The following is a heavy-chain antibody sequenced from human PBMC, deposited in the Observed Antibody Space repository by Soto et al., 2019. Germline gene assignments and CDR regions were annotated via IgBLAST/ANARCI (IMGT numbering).Heavy chain of an antibody. CDR2: IIPIVDRA. V-gene: IGHV1-69*08. D-gene: IGHD2-2*01. J-gene: IGHJ4*02. CDR1: GGTFSTYT. Sequence: QVQLVQSGAEVKKPGSSVRVSCKASGGTFSTYTISWVRQAPGQGLEWMGRIIPIVDRANYAQKFQGRVTITADKSTSTAYMELGSRRSDDTAVNYCARDLAITVPAPMGYWGQGTRVTVSS. CDR3: ARDLAITVPAPMGY.